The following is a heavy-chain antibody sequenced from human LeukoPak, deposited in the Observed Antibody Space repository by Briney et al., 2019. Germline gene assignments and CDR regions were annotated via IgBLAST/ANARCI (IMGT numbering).Heavy chain of an antibody. D-gene: IGHD3-22*01. Sequence: GGSLRLSCAASGFTFSNAWMSWVRQAPGKGLEWVGRIKSKTDGGTTDYAAPVKGRFTISRNDSKNTLYLRMNSLKAEDTAVYYCTTDLGIVVVITAYFDYWGQGTLVTVSS. V-gene: IGHV3-15*01. CDR3: TTDLGIVVVITAYFDY. J-gene: IGHJ4*02. CDR2: IKSKTDGGTT. CDR1: GFTFSNAW.